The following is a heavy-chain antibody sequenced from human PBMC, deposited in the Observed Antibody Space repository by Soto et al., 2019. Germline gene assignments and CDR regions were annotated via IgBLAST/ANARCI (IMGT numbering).Heavy chain of an antibody. J-gene: IGHJ5*02. V-gene: IGHV1-3*01. CDR1: GYTFTSYA. D-gene: IGHD3-22*01. CDR3: ARDYYDSSGLNWFDP. Sequence: AASVKVSCKASGYTFTSYAMHWVRQAPGQRLEWMGWINAGNGNTKYSQKFQGRVTITRDTSASTAYMELSSLRSEDTAVYYCARDYYDSSGLNWFDPWGQGTLVTVSS. CDR2: INAGNGNT.